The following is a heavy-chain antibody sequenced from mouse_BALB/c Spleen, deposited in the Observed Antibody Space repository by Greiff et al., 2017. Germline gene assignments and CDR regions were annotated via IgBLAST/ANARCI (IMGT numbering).Heavy chain of an antibody. J-gene: IGHJ3*01. V-gene: IGHV7-3*02. Sequence: DVKLVESGGGLVQPGGSLRLSCATSGFTFTDYYMSWVRQPPGKALEWLGFIGNKANGYTTEYSASVKGRFTISRDNSQSILYLQMNTLRAEDSATYYCARDNGFAYWGQGTLVTVSA. CDR3: ARDNGFAY. CDR1: GFTFTDYY. CDR2: IGNKANGYTT.